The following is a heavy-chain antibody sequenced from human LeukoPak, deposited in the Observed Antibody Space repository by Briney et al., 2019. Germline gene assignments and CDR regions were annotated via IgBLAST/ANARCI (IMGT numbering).Heavy chain of an antibody. CDR3: AKDVWWSVS. V-gene: IGHV3-23*01. CDR1: GFTFSSYS. J-gene: IGHJ5*02. Sequence: GGSLRLSCAASGFTFSSYSMNWVRQAPGKGLEWVSAISADAVDTFYAPSVKGRFTISRDNSKNTMYLQINSLRAEDTAIYYCAKDVWWSVSWGQGTLVTVSS. CDR2: ISADAVDT. D-gene: IGHD2-8*02.